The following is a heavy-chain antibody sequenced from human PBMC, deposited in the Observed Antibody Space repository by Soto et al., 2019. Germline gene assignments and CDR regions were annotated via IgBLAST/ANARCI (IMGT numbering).Heavy chain of an antibody. V-gene: IGHV3-23*01. Sequence: GGSLRLSCAASGFIFTNYAMSWVRQAPGKGLEWVSATSDSGANTFYTDSVKGRFTISRDNAKNTLYLQMNSLRAEDTAVYYCARVLEVEVAATNYYYGMDVWGQGTTVTVSS. CDR3: ARVLEVEVAATNYYYGMDV. D-gene: IGHD2-15*01. CDR1: GFIFTNYA. J-gene: IGHJ6*02. CDR2: TSDSGANT.